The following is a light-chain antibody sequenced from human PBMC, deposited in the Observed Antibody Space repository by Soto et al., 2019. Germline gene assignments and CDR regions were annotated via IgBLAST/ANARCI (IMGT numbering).Light chain of an antibody. CDR1: QTVSID. CDR3: QKHNKWPHT. Sequence: EVVMTQSPATLSVSPGERATLSCRASQTVSIDLAWFQQRPGQAPRLLIYDASTRATGIAARFSGSGSGTDFTLTISSLQSEDFAVYYCQKHNKWPHTFGQGTKLEIK. CDR2: DAS. J-gene: IGKJ2*01. V-gene: IGKV3-15*01.